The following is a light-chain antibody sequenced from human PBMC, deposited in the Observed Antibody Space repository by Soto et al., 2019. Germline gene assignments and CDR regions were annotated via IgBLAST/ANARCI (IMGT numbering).Light chain of an antibody. CDR3: QQYDNGTPLT. Sequence: EIILTQSLDTLSMPQGERATLSCRASQSVRRNLAWYQQKPGQAPRLLISGASTRATGIPARFSGSGSGTEFTLTISSLQSEDFAVYYCQQYDNGTPLTFGGGTKVDI. CDR2: GAS. V-gene: IGKV3-15*01. CDR1: QSVRRN. J-gene: IGKJ4*01.